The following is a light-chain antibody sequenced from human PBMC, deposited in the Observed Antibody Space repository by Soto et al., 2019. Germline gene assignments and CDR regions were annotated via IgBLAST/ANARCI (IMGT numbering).Light chain of an antibody. CDR2: EVN. CDR3: SSYTTISTRYV. V-gene: IGLV2-14*01. CDR1: SSDVGGYNY. J-gene: IGLJ1*01. Sequence: QSALTQPASVSGSPGQSITISCTGTSSDVGGYNYVSWYQQHPGKAPKLMIYEVNNRPSGVSYRFSGSKSGNTASLTISGLQAEDEADYYCSSYTTISTRYVFGPGTKLTVL.